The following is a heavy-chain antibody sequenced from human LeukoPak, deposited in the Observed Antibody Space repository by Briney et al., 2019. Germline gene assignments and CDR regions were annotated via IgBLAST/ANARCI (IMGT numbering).Heavy chain of an antibody. D-gene: IGHD4-17*01. J-gene: IGHJ5*02. CDR3: ARGSKLRAVTSNFGNFDP. CDR2: INHSGST. CDR1: GGSISSYY. Sequence: SETLSLTCTVSGGSISSYYWSWIRQPPGKGLEWIGEINHSGSTNYNPSLKSRVTISVDTSKNQFSLKLSSVTAADTAVYYCARGSKLRAVTSNFGNFDPWGQGTLVTVSS. V-gene: IGHV4-34*01.